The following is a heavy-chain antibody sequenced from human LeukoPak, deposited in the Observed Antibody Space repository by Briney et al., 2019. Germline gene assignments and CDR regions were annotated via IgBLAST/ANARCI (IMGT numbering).Heavy chain of an antibody. CDR2: IYYSGST. D-gene: IGHD3-10*01. J-gene: IGHJ4*02. V-gene: IGHV4-39*01. CDR3: ARHPRGSGSYHKFDY. CDR1: GGSISSSSYY. Sequence: SETLSLTCTVSGGSISSSSYYWGWIRQPPGKGPEWIGSIYYSGSTYYNPSLKSRVTIPVDTSKNQFSLKLSSVTAADTAVYYCARHPRGSGSYHKFDYWGQGTLVTVSS.